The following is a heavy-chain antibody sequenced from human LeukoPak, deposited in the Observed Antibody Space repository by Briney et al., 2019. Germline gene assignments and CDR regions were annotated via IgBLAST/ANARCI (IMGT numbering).Heavy chain of an antibody. CDR2: IIPIFGTA. CDR1: GYTFTSYG. D-gene: IGHD4-17*01. V-gene: IGHV1-69*13. CDR3: ARAGSTVTANIDY. Sequence: SVKVSCKASGYTFTSYGISWVRQAPGQGLEWMGGIIPIFGTANYAQKFQGRVTITADESTSTAYMELSSLRSEDTAVYYCARAGSTVTANIDYWGQGTLVTVSS. J-gene: IGHJ4*02.